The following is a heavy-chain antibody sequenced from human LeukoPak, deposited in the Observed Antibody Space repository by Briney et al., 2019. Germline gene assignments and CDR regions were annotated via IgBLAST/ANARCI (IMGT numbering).Heavy chain of an antibody. CDR2: INWNGGST. Sequence: GGSLRLSCAASGLTFDDYGMSWVRQAPGKGLEWVSGINWNGGSTGYADSVKGRFTISRDNAKNSLYLQMNSLRAEDTALYYCARDPPGNYYYYYMDVWGKGTTVTVSS. CDR3: ARDPPGNYYYYYMDV. D-gene: IGHD6-13*01. V-gene: IGHV3-20*04. CDR1: GLTFDDYG. J-gene: IGHJ6*03.